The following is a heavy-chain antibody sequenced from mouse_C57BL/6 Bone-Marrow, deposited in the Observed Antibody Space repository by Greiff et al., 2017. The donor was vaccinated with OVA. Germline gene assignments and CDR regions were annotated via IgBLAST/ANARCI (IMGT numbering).Heavy chain of an antibody. CDR3: TRDHASSPYDFDY. CDR1: GYTFSSYA. V-gene: IGHV5-9-1*02. Sequence: EVKLVESGAGLVKPGGSLKLSCAASGYTFSSYAMSWVRQTPEQRLEWVAYICSGGDYINYADTVKGRFTISRDNAWNTLYLQMSSLKSGDTAMDDCTRDHASSPYDFDYWGQGTTLTVSS. D-gene: IGHD1-1*01. CDR2: ICSGGDYI. J-gene: IGHJ2*01.